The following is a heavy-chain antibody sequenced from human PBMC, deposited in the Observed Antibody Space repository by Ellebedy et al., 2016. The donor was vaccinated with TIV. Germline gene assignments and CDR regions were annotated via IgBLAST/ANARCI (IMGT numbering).Heavy chain of an antibody. V-gene: IGHV3-33*03. CDR1: GGSLSNYY. CDR3: ATDGSYGDYLSPAHAFVM. CDR2: ISYDGNNK. J-gene: IGHJ3*02. D-gene: IGHD4-17*01. Sequence: LSLTCTVSGGSLSNYYWSWIRQAPGKGLEWVTIISYDGNNKFYLDSVEGRFSISRDNAKHSLFLQMNSLRAEDTAVYYCATDGSYGDYLSPAHAFVMWGQGTLVSVSS.